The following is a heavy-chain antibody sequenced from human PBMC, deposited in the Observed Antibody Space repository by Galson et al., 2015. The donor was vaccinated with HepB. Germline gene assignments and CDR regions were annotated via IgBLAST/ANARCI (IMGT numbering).Heavy chain of an antibody. CDR2: ISHDGSLK. D-gene: IGHD2-15*01. V-gene: IGHV3-30*18. CDR1: GFTFSSYG. Sequence: SLRLSCAASGFTFSSYGFHWVRQAPGKGLEWVALISHDGSLKYFSDSVKGRFTISRDNFKNTLYLQMNSLRAEDTAVYYCANGHCGTICYTLEYWGQGILVTVSS. CDR3: ANGHCGTICYTLEY. J-gene: IGHJ4*02.